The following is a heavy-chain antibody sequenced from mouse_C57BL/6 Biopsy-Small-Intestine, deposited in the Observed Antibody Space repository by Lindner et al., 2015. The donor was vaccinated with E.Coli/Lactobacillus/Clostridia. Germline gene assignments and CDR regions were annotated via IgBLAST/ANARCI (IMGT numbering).Heavy chain of an antibody. Sequence: VQLQESGAELVRPGASVKLSCTASGFYIQNDYMHWVKQRPEQGLEWIGWIDPQNGDTECASKFQGKATITADTSSNAAYLHLSSLTSEDTAVYYCTLFIYFDYDKGSGYAMDYWGQGTSVTVSS. CDR2: IDPQNGDT. J-gene: IGHJ4*01. CDR3: TLFIYFDYDKGSGYAMDY. CDR1: GFYIQNDY. D-gene: IGHD2-4*01. V-gene: IGHV14-4*01.